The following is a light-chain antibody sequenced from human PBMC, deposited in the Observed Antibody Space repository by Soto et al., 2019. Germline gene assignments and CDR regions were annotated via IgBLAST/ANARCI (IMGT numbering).Light chain of an antibody. CDR3: QQYGKSPLM. J-gene: IGKJ1*01. CDR2: GAS. Sequence: EIVLTQSPGTLSLSPGERATLSCRANQNVGSTSLAWYQQKPGQAPRLLIYGASRRATGIADRFSGSGSGTDFTLTISRLEPEDFAVYYCQQYGKSPLMFGQGTKVEIK. CDR1: QNVGSTS. V-gene: IGKV3-20*01.